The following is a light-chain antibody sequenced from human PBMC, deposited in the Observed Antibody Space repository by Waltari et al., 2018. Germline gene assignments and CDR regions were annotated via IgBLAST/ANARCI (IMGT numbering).Light chain of an antibody. J-gene: IGLJ2*01. Sequence: RRRPGRAPKLLISYDSDRPPGIPARFSGSHAGHTATLTISRVEAGDEADYYCQVGVSASDDRVFGGGTKLTVL. CDR3: QVGVSASDDRV. V-gene: IGLV3-21*01. CDR2: YDS.